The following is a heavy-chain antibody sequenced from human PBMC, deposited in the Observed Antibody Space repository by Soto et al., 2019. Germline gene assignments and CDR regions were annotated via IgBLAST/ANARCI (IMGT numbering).Heavy chain of an antibody. CDR1: GYTFTNYW. D-gene: IGHD3-10*02. CDR2: IFPRDSDT. Sequence: PGEPLKISCQTSGYTFTNYWIGWVRHMPGRGLEWIGLIFPRDSDTRYNSSFEGQVTISSDRSIATAYLQWTSLKASDTAIYFCARLCSLLQPIDYWGQGNPVTVYS. V-gene: IGHV5-51*01. CDR3: ARLCSLLQPIDY. J-gene: IGHJ4*02.